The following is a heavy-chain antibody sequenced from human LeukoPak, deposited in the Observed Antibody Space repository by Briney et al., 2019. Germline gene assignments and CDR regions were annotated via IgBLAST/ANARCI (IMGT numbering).Heavy chain of an antibody. CDR2: TYYRSKWYN. D-gene: IGHD6-13*01. CDR1: GDSVSSNSVA. V-gene: IGHV6-1*01. CDR3: TRAFLYSSSSTFDY. J-gene: IGHJ4*02. Sequence: SQTLSLTCAISGDSVSSNSVAWNWIRHSPSRGLEWLGRTYYRSKWYNDYAVSVKSRITVNPDTSENQFSLQLNSVTPEDTAVYYCTRAFLYSSSSTFDYWGQGTLVTVSS.